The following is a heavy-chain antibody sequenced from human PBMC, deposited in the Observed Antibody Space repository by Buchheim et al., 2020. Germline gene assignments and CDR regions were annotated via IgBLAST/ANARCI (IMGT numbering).Heavy chain of an antibody. CDR3: VRDLPYSGWSFDH. V-gene: IGHV3-33*08. CDR2: IWHDGSIK. D-gene: IGHD6-19*01. J-gene: IGHJ4*02. Sequence: QVQLVESGGGVVQPGGSLRLSCAASGFTFNTYGMNWVRQAPGKGLEWVALIWHDGSIKYYGDSVKGRFTISRDNSKNTVFLQMSSLRPEDTAVYYCVRDLPYSGWSFDHWGQGAL. CDR1: GFTFNTYG.